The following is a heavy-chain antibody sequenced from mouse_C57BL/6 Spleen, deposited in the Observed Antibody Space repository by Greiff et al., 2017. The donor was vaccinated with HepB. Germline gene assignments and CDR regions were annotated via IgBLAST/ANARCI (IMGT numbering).Heavy chain of an antibody. CDR2: FHPYNDDT. CDR3: ARCGYYEGYYAMDY. Sequence: VKLQESGAELVKPGASVKMSCKASGYTFTTYPIEWMKQNHGKSLEWIGNFHPYNDDTKYNEKFKGKATLTVEKSSSTVYLELSRLTSDDSAVYYCARCGYYEGYYAMDYWGQGTSVTVSS. CDR1: GYTFTTYP. D-gene: IGHD2-3*01. J-gene: IGHJ4*01. V-gene: IGHV1-47*01.